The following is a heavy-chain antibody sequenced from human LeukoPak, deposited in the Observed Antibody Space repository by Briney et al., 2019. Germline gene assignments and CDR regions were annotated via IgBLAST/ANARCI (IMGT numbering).Heavy chain of an antibody. J-gene: IGHJ5*02. V-gene: IGHV4-30-4*01. CDR2: INYSGST. Sequence: SETLSLTCTASGGSISSDNYQWSWIRQPPGKGLEWIGYINYSGSTYYNPSLKSRVTISVDTSKNHFSLRLSSVTAADTAVYYCARYGSGSTWFDPWGQGTLVTVSS. CDR3: ARYGSGSTWFDP. CDR1: GGSISSDNYQ. D-gene: IGHD3-10*01.